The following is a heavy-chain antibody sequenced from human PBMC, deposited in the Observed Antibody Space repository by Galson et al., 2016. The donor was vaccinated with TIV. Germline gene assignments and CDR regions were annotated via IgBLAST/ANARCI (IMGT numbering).Heavy chain of an antibody. CDR2: ISIDGSRQ. CDR1: GLIFSNYA. CDR3: VKEGAGNDWSALDI. D-gene: IGHD3-9*01. Sequence: SLRLSCAGSGLIFSNYAMHWVRQAPGKGLERLAVISIDGSRQHYADSVEGRFTISRDRSKNMVYLQMNSLTPEDTSIYYCVKEGAGNDWSALDIWGQGTLVTVSS. V-gene: IGHV3-30*18. J-gene: IGHJ4*02.